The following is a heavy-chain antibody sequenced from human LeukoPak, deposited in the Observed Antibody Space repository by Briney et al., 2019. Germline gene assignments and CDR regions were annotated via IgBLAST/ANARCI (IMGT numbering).Heavy chain of an antibody. CDR2: INHSGST. Sequence: SETLSLTCAVYGGSFSGYYWSWIRQPPGKGLEWIGEINHSGSTNYNPPLKSRVTISVDTSKNQFSLKLSSVTAADTAVYYCARGGFRFRRYYFDYWGQGTLVTVSS. CDR1: GGSFSGYY. J-gene: IGHJ4*02. CDR3: ARGGFRFRRYYFDY. D-gene: IGHD3-10*01. V-gene: IGHV4-34*01.